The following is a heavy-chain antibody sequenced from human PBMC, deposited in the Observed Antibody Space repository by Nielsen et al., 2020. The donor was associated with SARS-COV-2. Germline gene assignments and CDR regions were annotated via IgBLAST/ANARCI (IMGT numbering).Heavy chain of an antibody. CDR1: GFTFSNAW. D-gene: IGHD4-17*01. J-gene: IGHJ4*02. V-gene: IGHV3-15*01. CDR3: AREGAVGEMTAIDY. Sequence: GESLKISCAASGFTFSNAWMSWVRQAPGKGLEWVGRIKSKTDGGTTDYAAPVKGRFTISRDDSKNTLYLQMNSLKTEDTAVYYCAREGAVGEMTAIDYWGQGTLVTVSS. CDR2: IKSKTDGGTT.